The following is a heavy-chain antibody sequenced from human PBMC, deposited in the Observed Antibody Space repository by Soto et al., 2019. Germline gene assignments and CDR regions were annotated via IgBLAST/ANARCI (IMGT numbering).Heavy chain of an antibody. CDR2: IKQDGSEK. V-gene: IGHV3-7*01. CDR3: ARQILGSSTTFDP. D-gene: IGHD1-26*01. Sequence: VQLEESGGGLVQPGGSLRLSCAASGFIFSNYYMSWVRQPPGKGLEWVANIKQDGSEKRYVDSVRGRFTISRDDAKNSLYLQMNSLRAEDTAVYYCARQILGSSTTFDPWGQGTLVMVS. CDR1: GFIFSNYY. J-gene: IGHJ5*02.